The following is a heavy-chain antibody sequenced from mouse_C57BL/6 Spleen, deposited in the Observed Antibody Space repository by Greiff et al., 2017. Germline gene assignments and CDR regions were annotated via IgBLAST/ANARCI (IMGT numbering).Heavy chain of an antibody. CDR3: ARVGRYFDV. Sequence: EESGPGLVKPSQSLSLTCSVTGYSITSGYYWNWIRQFPGNKLEWMGYISYDGSNNYNPSLKNRISITRDTSKNQFFLKLNSVTTEDTATYYCARVGRYFDVWGTGTTVTVSS. CDR2: ISYDGSN. J-gene: IGHJ1*03. CDR1: GYSITSGYY. V-gene: IGHV3-6*01.